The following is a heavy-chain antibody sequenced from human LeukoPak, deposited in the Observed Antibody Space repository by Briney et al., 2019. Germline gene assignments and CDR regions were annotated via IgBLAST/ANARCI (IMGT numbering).Heavy chain of an antibody. V-gene: IGHV3-23*01. CDR2: ISGSTSST. D-gene: IGHD4-17*01. J-gene: IGHJ4*02. CDR3: RTVTTYFY. CDR1: GFTFSSYW. Sequence: GGSLRLSCAASGFTFSSYWMSWVRQAPGKGLEWVSSISGSTSSTYYTDSVKGRFTISRDNSKNTLYLQMNSLRAEDTAVYYCRTVTTYFYWGQGTLVTVSS.